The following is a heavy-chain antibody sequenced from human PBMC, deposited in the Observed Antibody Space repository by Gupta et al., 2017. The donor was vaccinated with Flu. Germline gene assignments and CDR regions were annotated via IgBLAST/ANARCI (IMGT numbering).Heavy chain of an antibody. D-gene: IGHD6-13*01. V-gene: IGHV3-33*01. CDR1: GFTFSSYG. CDR2: IWYDGSNK. J-gene: IGHJ6*02. CDR3: ARESSSWYEYYYYGMDV. Sequence: VQLAASGGGAVQPGWSLRLSCAASGFTFSSYGKHWVRQAPGKGLEWVAVIWYDGSNKYYADSVKGRFTISRDKSKNTLYRQMNSLRAEDTAVYDCARESSSWYEYYYYGMDVWGQGTTVTVSS.